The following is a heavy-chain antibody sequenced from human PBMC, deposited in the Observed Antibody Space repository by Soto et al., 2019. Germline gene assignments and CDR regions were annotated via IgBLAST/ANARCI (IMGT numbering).Heavy chain of an antibody. Sequence: ASVKVSCKASGYTFTSYDINWVRQATGQGLEWMGWMNPNSGNTGYAQKFQGRVTMTRNTSISTAYMELSSLRSEDTAMYYCARLSHQEYYIDVWGKGTTVTVSS. J-gene: IGHJ6*03. CDR1: GYTFTSYD. CDR3: ARLSHQEYYIDV. V-gene: IGHV1-8*01. CDR2: MNPNSGNT.